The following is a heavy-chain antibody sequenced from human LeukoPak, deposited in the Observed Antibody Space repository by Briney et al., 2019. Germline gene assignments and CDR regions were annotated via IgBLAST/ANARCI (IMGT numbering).Heavy chain of an antibody. CDR1: GYSISSGY. J-gene: IGHJ4*02. CDR2: ISYDGSNK. Sequence: LTCTVSGYSISSGYYWGWIRQPPGKGLEWVAVISYDGSNKYYTDSVKGRFTISRDNSKNTLYLQMSSLRTEDTAVYYCARDPATYSSGRWGGFDYWGQGTLVTVSS. CDR3: ARDPATYSSGRWGGFDY. D-gene: IGHD6-19*01. V-gene: IGHV3-30-3*01.